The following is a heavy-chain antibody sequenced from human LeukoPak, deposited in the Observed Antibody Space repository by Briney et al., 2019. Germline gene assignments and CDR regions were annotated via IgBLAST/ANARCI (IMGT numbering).Heavy chain of an antibody. CDR1: GYTFTSYG. CDR3: ARATYKGSAFDI. D-gene: IGHD1-1*01. V-gene: IGHV1-18*01. Sequence: ASVKVSCKASGYTFTSYGISWVRQAPGQGLEWMGWISAYNGNTNYAQKLQGRVTMTTDTSTSTAYMELRSLRSEDTAVYYCARATYKGSAFDIWGQGTMVTVSS. CDR2: ISAYNGNT. J-gene: IGHJ3*02.